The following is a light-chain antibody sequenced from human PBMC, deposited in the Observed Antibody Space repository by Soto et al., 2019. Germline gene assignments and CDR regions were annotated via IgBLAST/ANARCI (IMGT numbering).Light chain of an antibody. Sequence: QSALTQPPSVSGAPGQRVTISCTGSSSNIGAGYDVHWYQQLPGTAPELLIYGNSNRPSGVPDRFSGSKSGTSASLAITGFRSEVVAYYYCQSYESGLSGLFYVFESGTKFTVL. V-gene: IGLV1-40*01. J-gene: IGLJ1*01. CDR3: QSYESGLSGLFYV. CDR1: SSNIGAGYD. CDR2: GNS.